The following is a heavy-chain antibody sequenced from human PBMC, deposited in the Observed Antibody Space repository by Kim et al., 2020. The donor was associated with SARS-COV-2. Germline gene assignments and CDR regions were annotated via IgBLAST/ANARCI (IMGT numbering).Heavy chain of an antibody. D-gene: IGHD6-13*01. Sequence: DYAAPVKGRFTISRDDSKNTLYLQMNSLKTEDTAVYYCTTDPLSPGIAAAGGQGTLVTVSS. J-gene: IGHJ4*02. CDR3: TTDPLSPGIAAA. V-gene: IGHV3-15*01.